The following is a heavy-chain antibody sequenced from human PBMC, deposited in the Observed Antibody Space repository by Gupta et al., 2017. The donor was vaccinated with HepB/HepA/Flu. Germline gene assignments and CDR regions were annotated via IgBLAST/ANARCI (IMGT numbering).Heavy chain of an antibody. CDR2: IANKAHTYAT. CDR3: TVGYIAD. V-gene: IGHV3-73*01. D-gene: IGHD2-8*01. Sequence: EVQLVESGGGLVQPGGSLKLSCAASRFLFRNYPVHWVRQTSGKGLEWVGRIANKAHTYATVYAASVKGRFTVSRDDSKNTAYLQMNSLKTEDTAVYFCTVGYIADWGQGTLVTVSS. J-gene: IGHJ4*02. CDR1: RFLFRNYP.